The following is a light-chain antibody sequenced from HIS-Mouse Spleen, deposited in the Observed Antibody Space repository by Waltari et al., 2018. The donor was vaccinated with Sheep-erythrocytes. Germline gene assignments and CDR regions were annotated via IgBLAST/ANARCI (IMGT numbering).Light chain of an antibody. Sequence: SYELTQPPSGSVSAGQTARITCSGAALPKTYAYWYQQKSGQAPVLVIYQDSKRPSGIPERFSGSNSGNTATLTISGTQAMDEADYYCQAWDSSTVVFGGGTKLTVL. CDR1: ALPKTY. V-gene: IGLV3-1*01. CDR2: QDS. J-gene: IGLJ2*01. CDR3: QAWDSSTVV.